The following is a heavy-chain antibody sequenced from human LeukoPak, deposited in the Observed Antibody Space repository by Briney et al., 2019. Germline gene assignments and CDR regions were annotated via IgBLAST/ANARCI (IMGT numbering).Heavy chain of an antibody. CDR1: GYTLTELP. CDR3: ATGTSGSHYVGIVRPIDY. J-gene: IGHJ4*02. V-gene: IGHV1-24*01. Sequence: GASVKVSCKVSGYTLTELPIHWVRPAPGKGLEWMGGFDPDDGETVYAQMFQGRVTMTEDTSSDTASMELSSLRSEDTAVYYCATGTSGSHYVGIVRPIDYWGQGTLVTVSS. CDR2: FDPDDGET. D-gene: IGHD1-26*01.